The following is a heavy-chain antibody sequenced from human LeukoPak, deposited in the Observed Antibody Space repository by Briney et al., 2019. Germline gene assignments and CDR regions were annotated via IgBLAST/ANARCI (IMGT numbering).Heavy chain of an antibody. V-gene: IGHV1-18*01. Sequence: ASVKVSCRASGYTFTRYGLSWVRQAPGQGLEWMGWISGYNGKANYVQKFQGRVTMTTDTSTSTAYMELRSLRSDDTAVYYCARDYYDSSFTYWGQGTLVTVSS. CDR3: ARDYYDSSFTY. CDR2: ISGYNGKA. CDR1: GYTFTRYG. J-gene: IGHJ4*02. D-gene: IGHD3-22*01.